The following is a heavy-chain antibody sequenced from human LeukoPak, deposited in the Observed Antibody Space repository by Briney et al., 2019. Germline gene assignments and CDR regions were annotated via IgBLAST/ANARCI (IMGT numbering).Heavy chain of an antibody. D-gene: IGHD3-10*01. CDR3: TRGREGNYGLFDS. Sequence: GSPRLSCAASGFSFNSYWMHWVRQAPGSGLVWVSRISNDGRSTSFADSVKGRFTISRDNAKNTLYLQMNSLSAEDTAVYYCTRGREGNYGLFDSWGQGTLVTVSS. CDR1: GFSFNSYW. V-gene: IGHV3-74*01. CDR2: ISNDGRST. J-gene: IGHJ4*02.